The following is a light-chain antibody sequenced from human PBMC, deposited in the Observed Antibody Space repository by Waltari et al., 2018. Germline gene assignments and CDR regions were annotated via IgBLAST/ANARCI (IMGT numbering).Light chain of an antibody. CDR2: GVS. V-gene: IGKV3-20*01. CDR1: QSVIGS. CDR3: QHYVRLPAT. Sequence: EIVLTQSPGTLSLSPGERATLSCRASQSVIGSFAWYHQKAGQAPRLLIYGVSSRATGIPERFSGSGSGTDFSLTISRLEPEDFAVYYCQHYVRLPATFGQGTKVEIK. J-gene: IGKJ1*01.